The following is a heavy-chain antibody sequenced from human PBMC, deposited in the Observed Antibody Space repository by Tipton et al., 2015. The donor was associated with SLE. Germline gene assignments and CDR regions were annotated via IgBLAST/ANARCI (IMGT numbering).Heavy chain of an antibody. J-gene: IGHJ3*02. D-gene: IGHD4-17*01. Sequence: TLSLTCAVYGGSFSGYYWSWIRQPPGKGLEWIGEINHRGSTNYNPSLKSRVTISIDTSKNQFSLKLSSVTAADTAVYYCARDRPRLRFKSGAFDIWGQGTMVTVSS. V-gene: IGHV4-34*01. CDR1: GGSFSGYY. CDR2: INHRGST. CDR3: ARDRPRLRFKSGAFDI.